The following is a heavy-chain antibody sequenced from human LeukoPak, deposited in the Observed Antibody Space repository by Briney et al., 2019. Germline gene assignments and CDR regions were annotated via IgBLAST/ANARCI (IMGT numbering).Heavy chain of an antibody. CDR1: GDSIGSYY. V-gene: IGHV4-59*01. J-gene: IGHJ5*01. Sequence: PSETLSLTCSVSGDSIGSYYWTWIRQSAGKGSEWIGYIFYSGSTNYSPSLKSRVTISVDTSNNQFSLQLRSVTAADTAIYYCARGRARDGSFPWLDSWGQGTLVTVS. CDR3: ARGRARDGSFPWLDS. D-gene: IGHD3-10*01. CDR2: IFYSGST.